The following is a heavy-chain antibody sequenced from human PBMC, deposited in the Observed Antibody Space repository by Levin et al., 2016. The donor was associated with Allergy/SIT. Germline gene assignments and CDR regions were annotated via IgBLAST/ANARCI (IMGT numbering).Heavy chain of an antibody. CDR1: GGSLSNYF. V-gene: IGHV4-34*01. D-gene: IGHD2-2*01. CDR3: ARDRPPIATPPAANDDFYENGLDV. J-gene: IGHJ6*02. Sequence: SETLSLTCAVQGGSLSNYFWTWIRQPPGKGLEWIGDISRRGTTNSNPSLVSRVTMSLDSSRSQFSLTLHSVTAADTAVYYCARDRPPIATPPAANDDFYENGLDVWGQGTAVTVSS. CDR2: ISRRGTT.